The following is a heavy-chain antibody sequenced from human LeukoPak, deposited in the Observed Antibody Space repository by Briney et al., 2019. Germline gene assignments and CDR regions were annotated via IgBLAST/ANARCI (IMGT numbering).Heavy chain of an antibody. CDR3: ARDFRGRVVYYYYMDV. V-gene: IGHV4-39*02. CDR1: GGSISSSSYY. Sequence: SETLSLTCTVSGGSISSSSYYWGWIRQPPGKGLEWIGSIYYSGSTYYNPSLKSRATISVDTSKNQFSLKLSSVTAADTAVYYCARDFRGRVVYYYYMDVWGKGTTVTVSS. CDR2: IYYSGST. D-gene: IGHD3-3*01. J-gene: IGHJ6*03.